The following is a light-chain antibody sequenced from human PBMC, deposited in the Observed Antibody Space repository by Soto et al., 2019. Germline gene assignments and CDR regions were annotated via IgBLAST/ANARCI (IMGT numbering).Light chain of an antibody. CDR3: QKGKVAPFT. CDR2: AAS. V-gene: IGKV1-27*01. CDR1: QGIGNF. J-gene: IGKJ4*01. Sequence: ILMTQSPSSLSAFVGDRVTITCRASQGIGNFLAWYQQKPGKVPKLLIYAASTLQSGVPSRFSGSGSGTDFTLTISSLQPEDVATYYCQKGKVAPFTFGGGTKVEIK.